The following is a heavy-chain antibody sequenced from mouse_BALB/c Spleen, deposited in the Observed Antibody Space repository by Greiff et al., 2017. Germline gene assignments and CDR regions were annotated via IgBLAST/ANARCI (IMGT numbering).Heavy chain of an antibody. V-gene: IGHV5-17*02. CDR3: ARRGGNYYFDY. J-gene: IGHJ2*01. CDR2: ISSGSSTI. D-gene: IGHD2-1*01. Sequence: EVMLVESGGGLVQPGGSRKLSCAASGFTFSSFGMHWVRQAPEKGLEWVAYISSGSSTIYYADTVKGRFTISRDNPKNTLFLQMTSLRSEDTAMYYCARRGGNYYFDYWGQGTTLTVSS. CDR1: GFTFSSFG.